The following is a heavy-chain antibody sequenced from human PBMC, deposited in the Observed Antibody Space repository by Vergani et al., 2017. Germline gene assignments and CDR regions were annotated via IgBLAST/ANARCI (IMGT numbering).Heavy chain of an antibody. V-gene: IGHV3-33*08. D-gene: IGHD6-19*01. Sequence: QVQLVESGGGVVQPGRSLRLSCETSGLMFNNYGMHWVRQAPGKGLEWVTFIRYDGSNTYYADSVKGRFTISRDNSKNTLFLQMNSLRPEDTAVYYCARDTVTGSRYVDDWGQGTLVTVSS. J-gene: IGHJ4*02. CDR1: GLMFNNYG. CDR3: ARDTVTGSRYVDD. CDR2: IRYDGSNT.